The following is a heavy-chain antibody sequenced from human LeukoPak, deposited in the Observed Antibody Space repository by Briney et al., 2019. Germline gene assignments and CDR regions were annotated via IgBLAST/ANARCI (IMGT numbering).Heavy chain of an antibody. V-gene: IGHV3-30*02. CDR3: AKGGSGWRIEY. D-gene: IGHD6-19*01. CDR1: GFSFSTYG. J-gene: IGHJ4*02. CDR2: IGHDINLK. Sequence: GGSPRLSCAASGFSFSTYGLHWVRQAPGKGLEWVAFIGHDINLKNYADSVRGRFTISRDNSKHTLDLQMDSLRPEDTAVYYCAKGGSGWRIEYWGQGTLVTVSS.